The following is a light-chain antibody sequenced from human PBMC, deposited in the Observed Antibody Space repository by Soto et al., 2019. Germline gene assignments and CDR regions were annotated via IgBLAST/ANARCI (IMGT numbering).Light chain of an antibody. CDR2: KAS. J-gene: IGKJ2*01. Sequence: DIQMTQSPSTLSASVGDRVTITCRASQSIGNSLAWYQQKPVKAPKLLIYKASTLESGVPSRFSGSGSGTEFPLTLSSLQPDDFATSYCQPYNSYPVTFGQGTKLEIK. CDR1: QSIGNS. CDR3: QPYNSYPVT. V-gene: IGKV1-5*03.